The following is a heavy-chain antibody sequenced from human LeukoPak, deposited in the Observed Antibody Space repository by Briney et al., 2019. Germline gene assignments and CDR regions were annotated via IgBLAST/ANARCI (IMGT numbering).Heavy chain of an antibody. CDR3: VRDYLVSYYGLDV. Sequence: GGSLRLSCAASGFIFSDHWMHWVRQAPGKGLVWVSRINSDGSSADYTDSVKGRFTFSRDNTKNTLSLQMNSLRAEDTAVYYCVRDYLVSYYGLDVWGQGTTVTVSS. D-gene: IGHD2-21*01. V-gene: IGHV3-74*01. J-gene: IGHJ6*02. CDR1: GFIFSDHW. CDR2: INSDGSSA.